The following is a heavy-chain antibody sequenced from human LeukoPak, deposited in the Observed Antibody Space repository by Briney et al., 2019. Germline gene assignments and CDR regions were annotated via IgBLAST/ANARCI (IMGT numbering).Heavy chain of an antibody. V-gene: IGHV3-33*01. D-gene: IGHD1-1*01. CDR1: GFTLSSYG. CDR3: ARAEYNWNLFFDY. CDR2: IWYDGSNK. J-gene: IGHJ4*02. Sequence: PGRSLRLSCAASGFTLSSYGMHWARQAPGKGLEWVAVIWYDGSNKYYVDSVKGRFTISRDNSDNTLYLQMNSLRAEDTAVYYCARAEYNWNLFFDYWGQGTLVTVSS.